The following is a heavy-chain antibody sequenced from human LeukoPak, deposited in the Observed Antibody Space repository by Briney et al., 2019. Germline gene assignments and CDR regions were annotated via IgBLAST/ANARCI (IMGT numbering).Heavy chain of an antibody. CDR3: AREKGYDFWSGYLTSRYYYYMDV. J-gene: IGHJ6*03. Sequence: SETLSLTCAVYGGSFSGYYWSWIRQPPGKGLEWIGEINHSGSTNYNPSLKNRVTISVDTSKNQFSLKLSSVTAADTAVYYCAREKGYDFWSGYLTSRYYYYMDVWGKGTTVTVSS. CDR2: INHSGST. CDR1: GGSFSGYY. D-gene: IGHD3-3*01. V-gene: IGHV4-34*01.